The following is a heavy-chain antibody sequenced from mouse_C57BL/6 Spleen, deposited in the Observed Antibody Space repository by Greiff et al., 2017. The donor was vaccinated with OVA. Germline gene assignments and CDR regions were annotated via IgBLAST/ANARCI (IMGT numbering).Heavy chain of an antibody. J-gene: IGHJ2*01. CDR2: IDPSVSYT. CDR1: GYTFTSYW. CDR3: ARLLRGVAGYFDY. Sequence: VQLQQPGAELVMPGASVKLSCKASGYTFTSYWMHWVKQRPGQGLEWIGEIDPSVSYTNYNQKFKGKSTLTVDKSSSTAYMQLSSLTSEDSAVYYCARLLRGVAGYFDYWGQGTTLTVSS. V-gene: IGHV1-69*01. D-gene: IGHD1-1*01.